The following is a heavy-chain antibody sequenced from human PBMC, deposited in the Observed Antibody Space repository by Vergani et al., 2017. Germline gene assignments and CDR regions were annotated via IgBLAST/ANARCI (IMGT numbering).Heavy chain of an antibody. D-gene: IGHD4-11*01. CDR3: ARVNTETNGHLYYYYYMDV. CDR2: IDHTVRP. CDR1: GGSFTSYH. Sequence: QVQLQQWGGGLLQPSETLSLTCVVNGGSFTSYHWTWIRQSPGEGLEWVGDIDHTVRPDYNPSLKRRLTMSVDKSLNKFSLTLNSVTATDTAIYFCARVNTETNGHLYYYYYMDVWGQGTAVTVS. V-gene: IGHV4-34*01. J-gene: IGHJ6*03.